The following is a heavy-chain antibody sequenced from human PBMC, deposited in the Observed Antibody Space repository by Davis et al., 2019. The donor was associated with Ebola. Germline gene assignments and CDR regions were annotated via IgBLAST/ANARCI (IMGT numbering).Heavy chain of an antibody. Sequence: GESLKISCAASGFTFSSYAMHWVRQAPGKGLEWVSAISGSGGSTYYADSVKGRFTISRDNSKNTLYLQMNSLRAEDTAVYYCAKGGGIVGATTYYWGQGTLVTVSS. CDR1: GFTFSSYA. CDR2: ISGSGGST. J-gene: IGHJ4*02. D-gene: IGHD1-26*01. V-gene: IGHV3-23*01. CDR3: AKGGGIVGATTYY.